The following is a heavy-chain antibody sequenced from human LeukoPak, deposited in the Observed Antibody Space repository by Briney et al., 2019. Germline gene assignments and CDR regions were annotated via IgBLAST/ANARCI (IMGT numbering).Heavy chain of an antibody. CDR3: ARRYNWNYVDY. Sequence: GGSLRLSCAASGFTFSSYSMNWVRQAPGKGLEWVSVIYSGGSTYYADSVKGRFTISRDNSKSTLYLQMNSLRAEDTAVYYCARRYNWNYVDYWGQGTLVTVSS. CDR2: IYSGGST. D-gene: IGHD1-20*01. V-gene: IGHV3-66*04. CDR1: GFTFSSYS. J-gene: IGHJ4*02.